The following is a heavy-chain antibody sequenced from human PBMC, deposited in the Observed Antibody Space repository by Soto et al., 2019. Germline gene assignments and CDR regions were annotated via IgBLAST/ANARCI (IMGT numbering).Heavy chain of an antibody. V-gene: IGHV1-69*13. Sequence: SVKVSCKAYGGTFSSYAISSVRQAPGQGLEWMGGIIPIFGTANYAQKFQGRVTITADESTSTAYMELSSLRSEDTAVYYCASSVVRVVITPISYYYYYGMDVWGQGTTVTVSS. D-gene: IGHD3-10*01. CDR3: ASSVVRVVITPISYYYYYGMDV. CDR2: IIPIFGTA. J-gene: IGHJ6*02. CDR1: GGTFSSYA.